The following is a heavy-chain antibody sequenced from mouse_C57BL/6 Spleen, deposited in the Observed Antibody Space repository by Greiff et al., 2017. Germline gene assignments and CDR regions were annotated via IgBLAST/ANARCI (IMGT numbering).Heavy chain of an antibody. J-gene: IGHJ1*03. CDR1: GYTFTSYD. Sequence: VKLVESGPELVKPGASVKLSCKASGYTFTSYDINWVKQRPGQGLEWIGWIYPRDGSTKYNEKFKGKATLTVDTSSSTAYMELHSLTSEDSAVYFCARSALWDYDGYFDVWGTGTTVTVSS. V-gene: IGHV1-85*01. CDR3: ARSALWDYDGYFDV. CDR2: IYPRDGST. D-gene: IGHD2-4*01.